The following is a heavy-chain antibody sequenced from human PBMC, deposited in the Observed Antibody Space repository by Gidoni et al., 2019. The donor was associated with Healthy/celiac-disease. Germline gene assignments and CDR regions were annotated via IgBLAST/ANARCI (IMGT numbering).Heavy chain of an antibody. CDR3: AADTEYCTNGVCYYYYGMDV. J-gene: IGHJ6*02. V-gene: IGHV1-58*02. Sequence: VQTGALAKKAATKVKVSCKASGVTFTRSAMQRVRQARGRRLERIGWIVVGSGNTNYAPKFQERVTITRDMSTSTAYMELSSLRSEDTAVYYRAADTEYCTNGVCYYYYGMDVWGQGTTVTVSS. CDR1: GVTFTRSA. CDR2: IVVGSGNT. D-gene: IGHD2-8*01.